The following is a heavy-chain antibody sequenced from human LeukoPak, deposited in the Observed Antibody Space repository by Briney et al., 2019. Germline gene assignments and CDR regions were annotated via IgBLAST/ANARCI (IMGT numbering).Heavy chain of an antibody. D-gene: IGHD1-7*01. J-gene: IGHJ4*02. Sequence: GGSLRLSCAASGFTFSSYSMNWVRRAPGKGLEWVSSISGSSSYIYYADSVKGRFTISRDNAKNSLYLQMNSLRAEDTAVYYCARDGGITGTTGIFDYWGQGTLVTVSS. CDR2: ISGSSSYI. CDR3: ARDGGITGTTGIFDY. CDR1: GFTFSSYS. V-gene: IGHV3-21*01.